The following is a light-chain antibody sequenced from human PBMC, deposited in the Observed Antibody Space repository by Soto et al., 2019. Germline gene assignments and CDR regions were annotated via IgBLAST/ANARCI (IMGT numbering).Light chain of an antibody. Sequence: DLQMTQSPSSVSASVGDRVTITCRASQGISTWLAWFQQKPGEAPRLLIYTASTLHSGVPSRFSGSRSATDFTLNISSLQTEDFETYDCQQGDSFPHTCGGGTNVEIK. V-gene: IGKV1-12*01. J-gene: IGKJ4*01. CDR3: QQGDSFPHT. CDR1: QGISTW. CDR2: TAS.